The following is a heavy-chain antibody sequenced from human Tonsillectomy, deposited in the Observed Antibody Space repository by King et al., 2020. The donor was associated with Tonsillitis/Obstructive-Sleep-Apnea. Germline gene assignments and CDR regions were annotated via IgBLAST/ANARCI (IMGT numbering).Heavy chain of an antibody. CDR3: ARHDYAGNSWDFDH. D-gene: IGHD4-23*01. CDR1: GFTFSRYW. Sequence: VQLVESGGGLVQPGGSLRLSCAASGFTFSRYWMHWVRQAPGKGLVWVSRINSDGSSTSYADSVKGRFTISRDNAKKTLYLQMNSLRAEDTAVFYCARHDYAGNSWDFDHWGRGTLVTVS. V-gene: IGHV3-74*01. J-gene: IGHJ2*01. CDR2: INSDGSST.